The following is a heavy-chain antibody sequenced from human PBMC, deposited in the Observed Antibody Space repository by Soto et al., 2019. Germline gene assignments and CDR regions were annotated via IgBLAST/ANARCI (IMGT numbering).Heavy chain of an antibody. CDR2: IYYSGST. CDR1: GGSISSYY. CDR3: ARGRGGYCSGGSCYYYYYYYMDV. D-gene: IGHD2-15*01. V-gene: IGHV4-59*01. Sequence: SETLSLTCTVSGGSISSYYWSWIRQPPGKGLEWIGYIYYSGSTNYNPSLKSRVTISVDTSKNQFSLKLSSVTAADTAVYYCARGRGGYCSGGSCYYYYYYYMDVWGKGTTVTVSS. J-gene: IGHJ6*03.